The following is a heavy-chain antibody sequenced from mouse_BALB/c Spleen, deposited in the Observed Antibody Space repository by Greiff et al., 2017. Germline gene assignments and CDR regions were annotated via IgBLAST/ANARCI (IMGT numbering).Heavy chain of an antibody. Sequence: QVQLQQSGAELARPGASVKLSCKASGYTFTSYWMQWVKQRPGQGLEWIGAIYPGDGDTRYTQKFKGKATLTADKSSSTAYMQLSSLASEDSAVYYCAPGGFAYWGQGTLVTVSA. J-gene: IGHJ3*01. V-gene: IGHV1-87*01. CDR1: GYTFTSYW. CDR2: IYPGDGDT. CDR3: APGGFAY.